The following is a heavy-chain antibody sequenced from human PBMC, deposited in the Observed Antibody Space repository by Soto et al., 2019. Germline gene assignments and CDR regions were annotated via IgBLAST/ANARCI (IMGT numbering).Heavy chain of an antibody. Sequence: SETLTLTDAVYGGSFSGYYWSWIRQPPGKGLEWIGEINHSGSTNYNPSLKSRVTISVDTSKNQFSLKLSSVNAADTAVYYCARSRFHFDYWTQGTLVTVS. CDR1: GGSFSGYY. CDR2: INHSGST. D-gene: IGHD3-16*01. CDR3: ARSRFHFDY. V-gene: IGHV4-34*01. J-gene: IGHJ4*02.